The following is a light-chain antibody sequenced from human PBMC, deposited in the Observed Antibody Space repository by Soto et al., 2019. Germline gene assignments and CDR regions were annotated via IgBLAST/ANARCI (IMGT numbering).Light chain of an antibody. CDR2: GNS. CDR3: QSYDSRLSGSV. J-gene: IGLJ2*01. Sequence: QSVLTQPPSVSGAPGQRVTISCTGSSSNIGAGYDVHWYQQLPGTAPKILIYGNSNRPSGVPDRCSGSKSGTSASLALTGLQAEDDADYYCQSYDSRLSGSVFGGGTKLTVL. CDR1: SSNIGAGYD. V-gene: IGLV1-40*01.